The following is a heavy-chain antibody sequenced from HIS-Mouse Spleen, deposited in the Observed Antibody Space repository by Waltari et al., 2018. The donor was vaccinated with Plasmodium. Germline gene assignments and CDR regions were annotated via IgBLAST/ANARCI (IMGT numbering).Heavy chain of an antibody. Sequence: EVQLVESGGGLVQPGGSLRLSCAASGLPFSSFWVSWVRQAPGKGVGVVAKKKQGGSEKYYVDSVKGRFTISRDNAKNSLYLQMNSLRAEDTAVYYCARGRVAVAGTAYWGQGTLVTVSS. CDR1: GLPFSSFW. J-gene: IGHJ4*02. CDR3: ARGRVAVAGTAY. CDR2: KKQGGSEK. V-gene: IGHV3-7*01. D-gene: IGHD6-19*01.